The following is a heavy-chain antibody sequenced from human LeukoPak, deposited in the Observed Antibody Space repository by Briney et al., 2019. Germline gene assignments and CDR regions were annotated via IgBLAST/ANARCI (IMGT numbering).Heavy chain of an antibody. J-gene: IGHJ4*02. Sequence: SETLSLTCTVSGGSISSYYWSWIRQPPGKGLEWIGYIYYSGSTNYNPSLKSRVTISVDTSKNQFSLKLSSVTAADTAVYYCAREYRSGGSCPFDYWGQGTLVTVSS. CDR1: GGSISSYY. V-gene: IGHV4-59*01. D-gene: IGHD2-15*01. CDR3: AREYRSGGSCPFDY. CDR2: IYYSGST.